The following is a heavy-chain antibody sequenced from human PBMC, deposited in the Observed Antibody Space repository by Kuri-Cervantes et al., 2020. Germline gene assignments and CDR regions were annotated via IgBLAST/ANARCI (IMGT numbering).Heavy chain of an antibody. V-gene: IGHV3-7*03. CDR1: GFTFHKYW. CDR3: VKERSPGGDF. Sequence: GESLKISCAASGFTFHKYWMTWVRQAPGKGLEWVANIKEDGSEKYYVDSVKGRFTISRDNSKNTLYLQMKSLRPEDTAMYYCVKERSPGGDFWGQGTLVTVSS. D-gene: IGHD1-1*01. CDR2: IKEDGSEK. J-gene: IGHJ4*02.